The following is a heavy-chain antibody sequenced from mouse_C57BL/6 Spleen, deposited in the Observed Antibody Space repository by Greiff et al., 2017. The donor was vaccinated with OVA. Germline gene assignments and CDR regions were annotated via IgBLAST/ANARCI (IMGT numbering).Heavy chain of an antibody. CDR2: IYPGDGDT. J-gene: IGHJ1*03. D-gene: IGHD5-1*01. CDR1: GYAFSSSW. CDR3: AREGEYHWYFDV. V-gene: IGHV1-82*01. Sequence: VKLMESGPELVKPGASVKISCKASGYAFSSSWMNWVKQRPGKGLEWIGRIYPGDGDTNYNGKFKGKATLTADKSSSTAYMQLSSLTSEDSAVYFCAREGEYHWYFDVWGTGTTVTVSS.